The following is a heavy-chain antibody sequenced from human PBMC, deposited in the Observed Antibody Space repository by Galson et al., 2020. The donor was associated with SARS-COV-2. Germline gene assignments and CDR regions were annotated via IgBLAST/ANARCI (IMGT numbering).Heavy chain of an antibody. J-gene: IGHJ4*02. CDR2: ISYDGSNK. D-gene: IGHD6-19*01. V-gene: IGHV3-30*03. Sequence: QLGESLKISCAASGFTFSSYGMHWVRQDPGKGLEWVAVISYDGSNKYYADSVKGRVTISRDNSKNTLYLQMNSLRAEDTAVYYCAIGPWYSSGWYYFDYCGQGTLVTVSS. CDR3: AIGPWYSSGWYYFDY. CDR1: GFTFSSYG.